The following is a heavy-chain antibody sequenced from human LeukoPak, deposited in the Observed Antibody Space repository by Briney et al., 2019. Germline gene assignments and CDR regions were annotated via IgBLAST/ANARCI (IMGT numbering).Heavy chain of an antibody. CDR2: ISWNSGSI. D-gene: IGHD3-3*01. V-gene: IGHV3-9*01. Sequence: PGRSLRLSRAASGFTFDDYAMHWVRQAPGKGLEWVSSISWNSGSIGYADSVKGRFTISRDNAKNSLYLQMNSLRAEDTAVYYCARAPHQLRFLEWSPDGWFDPWGQGTLVTVSS. J-gene: IGHJ5*02. CDR3: ARAPHQLRFLEWSPDGWFDP. CDR1: GFTFDDYA.